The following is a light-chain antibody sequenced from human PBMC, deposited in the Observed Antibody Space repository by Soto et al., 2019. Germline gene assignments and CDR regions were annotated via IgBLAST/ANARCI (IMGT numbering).Light chain of an antibody. J-gene: IGLJ1*01. CDR2: DIS. V-gene: IGLV2-14*01. CDR3: SSQTRSSTYV. Sequence: QSVLTQPASVSGSPGQSITISCTGTSSDVGGYNFVSWYQQHPGKAPKLMIYDISNRPSGVSNRFSGSKSGNTASLTISGLQAEDEADYYCSSQTRSSTYVFGTGTKLTVL. CDR1: SSDVGGYNF.